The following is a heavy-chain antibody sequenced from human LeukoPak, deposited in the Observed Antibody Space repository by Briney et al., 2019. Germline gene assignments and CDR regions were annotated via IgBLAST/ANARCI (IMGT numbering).Heavy chain of an antibody. CDR1: GYTFTGYY. J-gene: IGHJ6*03. CDR2: INPNSGGT. V-gene: IGHV1-2*02. CDR3: ARGVYDILTPSDYDYYYMDV. D-gene: IGHD3-9*01. Sequence: GASVKVSCKASGYTFTGYYMHWVRQAPGQGLEWMGWINPNSGGTNYAQKFQGRVTMTSDTSTSTVYMEVSSLRSEDTAVYYCARGVYDILTPSDYDYYYMDVWGKGTTVTISS.